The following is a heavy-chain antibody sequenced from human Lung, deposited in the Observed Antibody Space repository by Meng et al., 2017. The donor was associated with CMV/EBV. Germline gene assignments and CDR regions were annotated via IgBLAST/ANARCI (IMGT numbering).Heavy chain of an antibody. CDR3: ARAEADTGNFDY. Sequence: QVRLEEAGPGLVTPSGTLSRTCTVSGGAMSSYYWSWIRQSGGKGLDWIRRIYTSETTIYNPSLKSRLTLSLDTSKNQFSLKLNSVTAADTAVYYCARAEADTGNFDYWGQGTLVTVSS. D-gene: IGHD6-19*01. J-gene: IGHJ4*02. CDR1: GGAMSSYY. CDR2: IYTSETT. V-gene: IGHV4-4*07.